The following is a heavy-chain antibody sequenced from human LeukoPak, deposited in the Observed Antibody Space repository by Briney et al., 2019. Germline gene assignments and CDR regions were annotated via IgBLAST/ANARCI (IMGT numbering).Heavy chain of an antibody. Sequence: SETLSLTCTVSGGSISSSSYYWGWIRQPPGKGLEWIGSIYYSGSTYYNPSLKSRVTISVDTSKNQFSLKLSSVTAADTAVYYCARDALAVAGTSDYWGQGTLVTVS. V-gene: IGHV4-39*02. CDR3: ARDALAVAGTSDY. CDR1: GGSISSSSYY. J-gene: IGHJ4*02. D-gene: IGHD6-19*01. CDR2: IYYSGST.